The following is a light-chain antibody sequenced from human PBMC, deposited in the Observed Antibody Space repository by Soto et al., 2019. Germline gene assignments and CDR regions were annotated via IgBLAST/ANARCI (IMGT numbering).Light chain of an antibody. CDR1: QSVSSN. V-gene: IGKV3-15*01. J-gene: IGKJ3*01. CDR3: QQYNNWPLSFT. CDR2: GAS. Sequence: EIVMTQSPATLSVSPGERATLSCRASQSVSSNLAWYQQKPGQATRILIYGASTRATGIPASFSGSGSGTEFTLTISSLQSEEFAGYYCQQYNNWPLSFTFGPGTKVDIK.